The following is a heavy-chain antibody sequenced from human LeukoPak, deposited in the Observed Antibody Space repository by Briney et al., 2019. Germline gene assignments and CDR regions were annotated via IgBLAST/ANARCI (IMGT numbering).Heavy chain of an antibody. CDR3: AKDISAWWYQRAYMNV. J-gene: IGHJ6*03. CDR2: ISGSGDKT. V-gene: IGHV3-23*01. D-gene: IGHD2-15*01. CDR1: GFTFSDYA. Sequence: GGSLRLSCAASGFTFSDYAMSWVRQAPGGGLEWVSAISGSGDKTFHADSVKGRFTTSRDNSKNTLSLQMSSLRVEDSAVYFCAKDISAWWYQRAYMNVWGTGATVTVSS.